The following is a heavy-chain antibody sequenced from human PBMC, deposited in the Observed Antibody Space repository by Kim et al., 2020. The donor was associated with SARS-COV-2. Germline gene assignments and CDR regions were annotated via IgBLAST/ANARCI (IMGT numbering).Heavy chain of an antibody. V-gene: IGHV1-3*01. CDR1: GYTFTSYA. J-gene: IGHJ6*03. D-gene: IGHD3-3*01. Sequence: ASVKVSCKASGYTFTSYAMHWVRQAPGQRLEWMGWINAGNGNTKYSQKFQGRVTITRDTSASTAYMELSSLRSEDTAVYYCARDGHITIFWGRLHYYYYMDVWGKGTTVTVYS. CDR3: ARDGHITIFWGRLHYYYYMDV. CDR2: INAGNGNT.